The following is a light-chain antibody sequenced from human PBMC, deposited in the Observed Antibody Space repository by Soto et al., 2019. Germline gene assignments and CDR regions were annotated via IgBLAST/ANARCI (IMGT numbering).Light chain of an antibody. CDR1: QSVFSS. CDR2: GAA. V-gene: IGKV3-15*01. CDR3: QQLHRTPFT. J-gene: IGKJ3*01. Sequence: EIVMTQSPATLSVSPGERVTLSCRASQSVFSSLAWYQQKPGQAPRLLIYGAATRPIGIPARFSGSGSGTEFTLTVSSLQPEDFATYHCQQLHRTPFTFGPGTTVDV.